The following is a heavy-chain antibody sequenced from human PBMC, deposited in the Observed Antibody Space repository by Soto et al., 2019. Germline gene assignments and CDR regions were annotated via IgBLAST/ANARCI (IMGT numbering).Heavy chain of an antibody. Sequence: GGSLRLSCAASGFTFSSYGMHWVRQAPGKGPEWVAVISYDGSNKYYADSVKGRFTISRDNSKNTLYLQMNSLRAEDTAVYYCAKDKIPVVVTAHSDYRGQGPLVTGAS. V-gene: IGHV3-30*18. CDR3: AKDKIPVVVTAHSDY. CDR2: ISYDGSNK. CDR1: GFTFSSYG. D-gene: IGHD2-21*02. J-gene: IGHJ4*02.